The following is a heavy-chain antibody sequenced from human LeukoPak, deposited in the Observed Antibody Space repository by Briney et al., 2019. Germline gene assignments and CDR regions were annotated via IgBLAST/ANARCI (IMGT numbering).Heavy chain of an antibody. J-gene: IGHJ4*02. Sequence: GRSLRLSCAASGFTFSSYGMHWVRQAPGKGLEWVAVISYDGSNKYYAGSVKGRFTISRDNSKNTLYLQMNSLRAEDTAVYYCAKQRASSTSGLDYWGQGTLVTVSS. CDR3: AKQRASSTSGLDY. V-gene: IGHV3-30*18. CDR2: ISYDGSNK. CDR1: GFTFSSYG. D-gene: IGHD2-2*01.